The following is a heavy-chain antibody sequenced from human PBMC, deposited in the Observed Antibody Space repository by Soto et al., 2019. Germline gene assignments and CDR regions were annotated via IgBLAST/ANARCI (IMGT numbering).Heavy chain of an antibody. J-gene: IGHJ4*02. CDR3: TTDPGDYEDF. CDR1: GFTFSGSA. D-gene: IGHD4-17*01. Sequence: EVQLVESGGGLVQPGGSLKLSCAASGFTFSGSAMHWVRQASGKGLEWVGRIRSKANSYATAYAASVKGRFTISRDDSKNTAYLQMNSLKTEDTAVYYCTTDPGDYEDFWGQGTLVTVSS. V-gene: IGHV3-73*02. CDR2: IRSKANSYAT.